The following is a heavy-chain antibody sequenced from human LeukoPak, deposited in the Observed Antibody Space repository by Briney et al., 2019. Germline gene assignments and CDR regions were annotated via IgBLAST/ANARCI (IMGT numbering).Heavy chain of an antibody. Sequence: GGTLRLSCAASGFTFSSYGMNWVRQAPGKGLEWVSAISGSGGSTYYADSVKGRFTISRDNAKNSLYLQMNSLRAEDTAVYYCARASTSTSFDYWGQGTLVTVSS. CDR2: ISGSGGST. CDR3: ARASTSTSFDY. V-gene: IGHV3-23*01. J-gene: IGHJ4*02. D-gene: IGHD2-15*01. CDR1: GFTFSSYG.